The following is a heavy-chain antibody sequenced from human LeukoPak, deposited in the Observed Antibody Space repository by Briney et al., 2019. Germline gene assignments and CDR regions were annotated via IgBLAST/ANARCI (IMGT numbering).Heavy chain of an antibody. D-gene: IGHD2-15*01. CDR2: INPSGGST. V-gene: IGHV1-46*01. CDR3: ARDPRYCSGGSCYNFRFDP. CDR1: GYTFTSYY. J-gene: IGHJ5*02. Sequence: GASVKVSCKASGYTFTSYYMHWVRQAPGQGLEWMGIINPSGGSTTYAQKFKGRVTITRDTCTSTVYKELSSLRSEDTAVYYCARDPRYCSGGSCYNFRFDPWGQGTLVTVSS.